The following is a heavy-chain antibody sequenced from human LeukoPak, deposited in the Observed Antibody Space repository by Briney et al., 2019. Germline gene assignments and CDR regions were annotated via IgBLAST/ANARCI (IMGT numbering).Heavy chain of an antibody. CDR1: GYSFTNYW. J-gene: IGHJ6*02. D-gene: IGHD6-19*01. CDR2: IDPSDSYT. Sequence: GESLKISCKGSGYSFTNYWITWVRQMPGKGLEWMGKIDPSDSYTNYSPSFQGHVTISADKSISTAYLQWSSLKASDTVMYYCARRTGFLFGMDVWGQGTPVTVSS. V-gene: IGHV5-10-1*01. CDR3: ARRTGFLFGMDV.